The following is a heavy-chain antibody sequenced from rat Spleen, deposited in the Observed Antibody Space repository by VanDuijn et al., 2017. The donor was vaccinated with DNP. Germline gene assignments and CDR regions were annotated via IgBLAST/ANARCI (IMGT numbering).Heavy chain of an antibody. CDR2: INYDGSNT. CDR3: AKGPNYGGWSDYFDY. Sequence: EVHLVESGGGLVQPGRSLKLSCAASGFTFSDHNMAWVRQAPKKGLEWVATINYDGSNTYYRDSVKGRFTISRDNAKSTLYLQMDSLRSEDTAIYYCAKGPNYGGWSDYFDYWGQGVMVTVSS. V-gene: IGHV5-7*01. J-gene: IGHJ2*01. D-gene: IGHD1-11*01. CDR1: GFTFSDHN.